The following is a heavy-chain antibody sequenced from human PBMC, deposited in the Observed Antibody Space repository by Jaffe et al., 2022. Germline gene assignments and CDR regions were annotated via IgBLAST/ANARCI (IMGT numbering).Heavy chain of an antibody. V-gene: IGHV4-59*01. Sequence: QVQLQESGPGLVKPSETLSLTCTVSGGSISSYYWSWIRQPPGKGLEWIGYIYYSGSTNYNPSLKSRVTISVDTSKNQFSLKLSSVTAADTAVYYCARDKPGPDYFDYWGQGTLVTVSS. J-gene: IGHJ4*02. CDR2: IYYSGST. CDR1: GGSISSYY. CDR3: ARDKPGPDYFDY.